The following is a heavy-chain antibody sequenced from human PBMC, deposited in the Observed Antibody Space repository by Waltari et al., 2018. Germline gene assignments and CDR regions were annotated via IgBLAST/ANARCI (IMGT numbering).Heavy chain of an antibody. CDR3: ARDYCDRTNCHGMDV. CDR2: ISYNERNI. J-gene: IGHJ6*02. CDR1: QFTFRSYA. Sequence: VQLVESGGGVVHPRMSLRLSCAASQFTFRSYALHWVRQAPGKGLEWVAVISYNERNIYYVDSVKGRFIISRDNSRKMLYLQMNSLRTEDTAVYYCARDYCDRTNCHGMDVWGQGTTVTVSS. V-gene: IGHV3-30*04. D-gene: IGHD3-22*01.